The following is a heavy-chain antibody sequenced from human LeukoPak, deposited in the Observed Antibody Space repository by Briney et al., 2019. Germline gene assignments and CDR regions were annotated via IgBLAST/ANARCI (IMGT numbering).Heavy chain of an antibody. V-gene: IGHV4-59*08. CDR1: GGSISSYY. CDR3: ARPGRYYDTTDFDY. Sequence: KPSETLSLTCTVSGGSISSYYWSWIRQPPGKGLEWIGSIYHSGSTYYNPSLKSRVTISVDTSKNQFSLKLSSVTAADTAVYYCARPGRYYDTTDFDYWGQGTLVTVSS. CDR2: IYHSGST. J-gene: IGHJ4*02. D-gene: IGHD3-22*01.